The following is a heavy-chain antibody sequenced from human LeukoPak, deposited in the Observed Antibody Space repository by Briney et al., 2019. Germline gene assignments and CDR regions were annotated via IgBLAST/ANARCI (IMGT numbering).Heavy chain of an antibody. CDR2: MNPNSGNT. Sequence: GASVKVSCKASGYTFTGYYMHWVRQAPGQGLEWMGWMNPNSGNTGYAQKFQGRVTMTRNTSISTAYMELSSLRSEDTAVYYCAREDYYGSGSYYNWFDPWGQGTLVTVSS. CDR3: AREDYYGSGSYYNWFDP. J-gene: IGHJ5*02. D-gene: IGHD3-10*01. V-gene: IGHV1-8*02. CDR1: GYTFTGYY.